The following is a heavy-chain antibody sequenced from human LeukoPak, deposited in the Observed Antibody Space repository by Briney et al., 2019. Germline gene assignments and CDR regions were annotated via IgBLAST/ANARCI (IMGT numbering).Heavy chain of an antibody. Sequence: GGSLRLSCAASGFTFSSYGMHWVRQAPGKGLEWVAFIRYDGSNKYYADSVKGRFAISRDNSKNTLYLQMNSLRAEDTAVYYCAKEPHRVTILDYWGQGTLVTVSS. V-gene: IGHV3-30*02. J-gene: IGHJ4*02. D-gene: IGHD3-3*01. CDR3: AKEPHRVTILDY. CDR2: IRYDGSNK. CDR1: GFTFSSYG.